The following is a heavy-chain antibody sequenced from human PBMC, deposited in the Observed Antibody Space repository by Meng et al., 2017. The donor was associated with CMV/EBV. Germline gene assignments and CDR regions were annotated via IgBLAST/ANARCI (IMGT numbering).Heavy chain of an antibody. Sequence: GGSLRLSCAASGFTFSSYAMYWVRQAPGKGLEWVAVISYDGSNKYYADSVKGRFTISRDNSKNTLYLQMNSMRAEDAAVYYCARDLGYGDYVGYFDYWGQGTLVTVSS. CDR1: GFTFSSYA. J-gene: IGHJ4*02. D-gene: IGHD4-17*01. V-gene: IGHV3-30-3*01. CDR2: ISYDGSNK. CDR3: ARDLGYGDYVGYFDY.